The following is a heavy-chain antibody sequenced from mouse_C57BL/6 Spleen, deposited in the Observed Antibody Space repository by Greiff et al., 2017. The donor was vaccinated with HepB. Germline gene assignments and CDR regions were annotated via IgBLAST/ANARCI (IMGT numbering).Heavy chain of an antibody. CDR2: IYPGDGDT. V-gene: IGHV1-82*01. CDR1: GYAFSSSW. D-gene: IGHD4-1*01. J-gene: IGHJ3*01. Sequence: VQLQQSGPELVKPGASVKITCKASGYAFSSSWMNWVKQRPGKGLEWIGRIYPGDGDTNYNGKFKGKATLTADKSSSTAYMQLSSLTSEDSAVYFCARYWDWFADWGQGTLVTVSA. CDR3: ARYWDWFAD.